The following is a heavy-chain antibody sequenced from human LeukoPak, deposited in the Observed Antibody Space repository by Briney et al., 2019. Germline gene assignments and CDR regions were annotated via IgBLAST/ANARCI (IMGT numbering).Heavy chain of an antibody. CDR3: AKRLHYYSDY. Sequence: PGGSLRLSCAASGFTFSNYAMSWVRQAPGKGLEWVSTISSSVGTTYYADSVKGRFTISRDNSKNTLYLQMNSLRAEDTAVYYCAKRLHYYSDYWGQGTLVTVSS. D-gene: IGHD2-15*01. CDR2: ISSSVGTT. V-gene: IGHV3-23*01. J-gene: IGHJ4*02. CDR1: GFTFSNYA.